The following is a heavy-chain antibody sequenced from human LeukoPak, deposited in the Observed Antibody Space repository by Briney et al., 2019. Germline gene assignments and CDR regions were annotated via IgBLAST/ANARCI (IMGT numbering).Heavy chain of an antibody. CDR2: ISSSGSTI. Sequence: GGSLSLSCAASGFPFSRYWMSWVRQAPGKGLEWVSYISSSGSTIYYADSVKGRFTISRDNAKNSLYLQMNSLRAEDTAVYYCAELGITMIGGVWGKGTTVTISS. CDR3: AELGITMIGGV. D-gene: IGHD3-10*02. CDR1: GFPFSRYW. V-gene: IGHV3-48*03. J-gene: IGHJ6*04.